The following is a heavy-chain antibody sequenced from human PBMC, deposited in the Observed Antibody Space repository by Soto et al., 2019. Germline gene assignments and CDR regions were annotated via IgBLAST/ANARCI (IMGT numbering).Heavy chain of an antibody. CDR3: THRPTTCTWYSFAD. J-gene: IGHJ4*02. V-gene: IGHV2-5*01. Sequence: QITLKESGPTLVKPTQTLTLTCTFSGFSLSTHDVGVGWVRQPPGKALEWLALIYWNDDKRYSPSLKSRLTITKDTSRNQVVLTLTNVDPVDTAIYYCTHRPTTCTWYSFADWGRGALVTVSS. CDR1: GFSLSTHDVG. CDR2: IYWNDDK. D-gene: IGHD1-26*01.